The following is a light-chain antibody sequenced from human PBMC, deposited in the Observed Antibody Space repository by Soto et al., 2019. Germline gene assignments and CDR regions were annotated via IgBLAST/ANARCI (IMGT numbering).Light chain of an antibody. CDR2: GPX. CDR1: PSVSIN. J-gene: IGKJ1*01. V-gene: IGKV3-15*01. Sequence: EIVMTQSAATLSLSRGDRATLYXRASPSVSINLAWYTQKAGQXTRILXXGPXTRGTGIPARFSGSGSGREFTLTISSLQSEYFSVYYCQQYNNWPPWTFGQGTKVDIK. CDR3: QQYNNWPPWT.